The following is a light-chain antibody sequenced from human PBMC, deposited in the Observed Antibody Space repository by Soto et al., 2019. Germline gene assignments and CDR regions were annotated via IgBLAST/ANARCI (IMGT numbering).Light chain of an antibody. Sequence: DIQMTQSPSSLSASVGDRVTITCRASQSIDTYVNWYQQRPGKAPKLLIYDGSTLQSGVPSRFSGSGSGTEFTLTISSLQPEDFATYYWQQSYSTLLWTFGQGTRVDFK. CDR2: DGS. CDR1: QSIDTY. CDR3: QQSYSTLLWT. V-gene: IGKV1-39*01. J-gene: IGKJ1*01.